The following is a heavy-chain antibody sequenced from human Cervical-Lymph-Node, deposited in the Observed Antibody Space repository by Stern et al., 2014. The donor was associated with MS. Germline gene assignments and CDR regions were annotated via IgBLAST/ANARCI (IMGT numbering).Heavy chain of an antibody. D-gene: IGHD3-9*01. CDR2: VNPNSGDT. CDR3: ARRRIAITNYGLDV. V-gene: IGHV1-8*01. CDR1: GYTFTSYD. J-gene: IGHJ6*02. Sequence: MQLVESGAEVKKPGASVKVSCKSSGYTFTSYDINWVRQATGQGLEWMGWVNPNSGDTGYAQKFQGRVTMTRNTSISTAYMELNSLRSEDTAVYYCARRRIAITNYGLDVWGQGTTVTVSS.